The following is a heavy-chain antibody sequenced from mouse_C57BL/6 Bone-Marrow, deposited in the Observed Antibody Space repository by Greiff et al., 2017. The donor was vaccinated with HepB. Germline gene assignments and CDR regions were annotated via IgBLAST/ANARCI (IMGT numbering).Heavy chain of an antibody. V-gene: IGHV1-81*01. CDR3: ARYGYYRGFAY. CDR2: IYPRSGNT. J-gene: IGHJ3*01. Sequence: QVQLKESGAELARPGASVKLSCKASGYTFTSYGISWVKQRTGQGLEWIGEIYPRSGNTYYNEKFKGKATLTADKSSSTAYMELRSLTAEDSAVYFCARYGYYRGFAYWGQGTLVTVSA. D-gene: IGHD2-3*01. CDR1: GYTFTSYG.